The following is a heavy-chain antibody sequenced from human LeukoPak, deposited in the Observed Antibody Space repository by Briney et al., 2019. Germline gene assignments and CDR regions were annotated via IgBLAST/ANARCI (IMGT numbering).Heavy chain of an antibody. V-gene: IGHV4-34*01. CDR3: ASAPSRYCSSTSCPDAFDI. D-gene: IGHD2-2*01. J-gene: IGHJ3*02. CDR1: GGSFSGYY. Sequence: SETLSLACAVYGGSFSGYYWSWIRQPPGKGLEWIGEINHSGSTNYNPSLKSRVTISVDTSKNQFSLKLSSVTAADTAVYYCASAPSRYCSSTSCPDAFDIWGQGTMVTVSS. CDR2: INHSGST.